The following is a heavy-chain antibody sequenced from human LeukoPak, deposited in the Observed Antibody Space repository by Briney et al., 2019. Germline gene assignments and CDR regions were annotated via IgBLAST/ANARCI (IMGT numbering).Heavy chain of an antibody. D-gene: IGHD5-24*01. CDR1: GFTFSSYS. Sequence: PGGSLRLSCAASGFTFSSYSMNWVRQAPGKGLEWVSSISSSSSYIYYADSVKGRFTISRDNAKNSLYLQMNSLRAEDTAVYYCARVRRDGYNGPFDYWGQGTLVTVSS. CDR3: ARVRRDGYNGPFDY. J-gene: IGHJ4*02. V-gene: IGHV3-21*01. CDR2: ISSSSSYI.